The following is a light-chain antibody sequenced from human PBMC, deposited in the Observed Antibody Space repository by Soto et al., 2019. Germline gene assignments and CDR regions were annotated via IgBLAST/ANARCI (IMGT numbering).Light chain of an antibody. V-gene: IGKV3-15*01. J-gene: IGKJ2*01. CDR3: QQYNNWPPFT. CDR1: QSVSSN. Sequence: EIVMTQSPATLSVSPGERATLSCRASQSVSSNLAWYQQTPGQAPRLLIYGASTRATGIPARFGGSGSGTEFTLTISSLQSEDFAVYYCQQYNNWPPFTFGQGTKLDIK. CDR2: GAS.